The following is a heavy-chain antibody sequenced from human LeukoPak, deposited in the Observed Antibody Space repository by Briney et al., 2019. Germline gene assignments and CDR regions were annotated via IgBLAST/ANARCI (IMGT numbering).Heavy chain of an antibody. CDR1: GYTFTGYY. CDR2: INPSGGST. J-gene: IGHJ6*02. V-gene: IGHV1-46*01. Sequence: GASVKVSCKAYGYTFTGYYMHLVRQAPGQGLEWMGIINPSGGSTSYAQKFQGRVTMTRDTSTSTVYMELSSLRSEDTAVYYCASPVVPAAVTPYYNYYGMDVWGQGTTVTVSS. CDR3: ASPVVPAAVTPYYNYYGMDV. D-gene: IGHD2-2*01.